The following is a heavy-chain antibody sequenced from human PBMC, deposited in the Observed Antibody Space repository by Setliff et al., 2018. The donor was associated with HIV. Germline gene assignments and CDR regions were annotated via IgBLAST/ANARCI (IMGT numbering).Heavy chain of an antibody. J-gene: IGHJ5*02. CDR2: IYYSGNA. CDR1: GGSISSNNYY. D-gene: IGHD2-2*01. V-gene: IGHV4-39*07. Sequence: PSETLSLTCTVSGGSISSNNYYWGWIRQSPGKGLEWFGSIYYSGNAYYNPSLKSRLTISMDTSKNQFSLKLNSVTAADTAVYYCARGTTPLGWFDPWGQGTLVTVSS. CDR3: ARGTTPLGWFDP.